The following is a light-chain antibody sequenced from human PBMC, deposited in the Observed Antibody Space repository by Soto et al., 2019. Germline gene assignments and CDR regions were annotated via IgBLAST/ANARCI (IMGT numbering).Light chain of an antibody. CDR2: RNN. CDR3: AAWDDSLSGVV. CDR1: SSNIGSNF. Sequence: QAVVTQPPSASGTPGQRVTISCSGSSSNIGSNFIYWYQQLPGTAPKLLIYRNNERPSGVPDRFSGSKSGTPASLAISGLRSEDEADYHCAAWDDSLSGVVFGGGTKLTVL. V-gene: IGLV1-47*01. J-gene: IGLJ2*01.